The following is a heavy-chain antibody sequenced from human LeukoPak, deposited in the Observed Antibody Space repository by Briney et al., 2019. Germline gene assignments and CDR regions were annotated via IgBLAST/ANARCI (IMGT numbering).Heavy chain of an antibody. D-gene: IGHD1-14*01. J-gene: IGHJ4*02. Sequence: GGSLRLSCAVSGFTFSDTYMTWIRQAPGKGLESLSYISPSGTDISYADSVKGRFTISRDHAKNSLYLQMNSLRVEDTAVYYCTRDPRNLDYWGQGTLVTVSS. V-gene: IGHV3-11*01. CDR2: ISPSGTDI. CDR1: GFTFSDTY. CDR3: TRDPRNLDY.